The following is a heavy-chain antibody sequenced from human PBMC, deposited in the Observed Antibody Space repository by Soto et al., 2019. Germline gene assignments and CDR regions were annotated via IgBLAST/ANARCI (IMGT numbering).Heavy chain of an antibody. V-gene: IGHV3-23*01. CDR1: GFAFSTCA. CDR2: ISGSGGST. Sequence: GGSLRLSCAASGFAFSTCAMTWVRQAPGKGLEWVSAISGSGGSTYSAASVKGRFTISRDNSKNTLYLQMNSLRAEDTAVYYCAKVSTRGVITQRYYGMDVWGQVTTVTVSS. CDR3: AKVSTRGVITQRYYGMDV. D-gene: IGHD3-10*01. J-gene: IGHJ6*02.